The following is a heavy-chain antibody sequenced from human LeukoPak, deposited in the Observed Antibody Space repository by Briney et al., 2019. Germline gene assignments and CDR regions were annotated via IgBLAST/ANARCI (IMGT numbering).Heavy chain of an antibody. V-gene: IGHV4-34*01. CDR1: GGSISSYY. Sequence: SETLSLTCTVSGGSISSYYWSWIRQPPGKGLEWIGEINHSGSTNYNPSLKSRVTISVDTSKNQFSLKLSSVTAADTAVYYCARVTLVVTHVDYWGQGTLVTVSS. CDR3: ARVTLVVTHVDY. J-gene: IGHJ4*02. D-gene: IGHD2-21*02. CDR2: INHSGST.